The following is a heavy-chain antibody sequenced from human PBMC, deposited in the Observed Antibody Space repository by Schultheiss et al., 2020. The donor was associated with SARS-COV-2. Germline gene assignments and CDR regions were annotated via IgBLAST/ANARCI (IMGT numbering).Heavy chain of an antibody. J-gene: IGHJ6*02. Sequence: SQTLSLTCTVSGYSISSGYYWGWIRQPPGKGLEWIGSIYHSGSTYYNPSLKSRVTISVDTSKNQFSLKLSSVTAADTAVYYCASGVAVAGIGYYYYGMDVWGQGTTVTVSS. V-gene: IGHV4-38-2*02. CDR3: ASGVAVAGIGYYYYGMDV. D-gene: IGHD6-19*01. CDR2: IYHSGST. CDR1: GYSISSGYY.